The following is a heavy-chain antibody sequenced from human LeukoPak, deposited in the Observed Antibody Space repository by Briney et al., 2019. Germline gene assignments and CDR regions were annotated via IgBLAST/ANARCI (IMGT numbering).Heavy chain of an antibody. CDR2: ISGSGGST. D-gene: IGHD6-19*01. V-gene: IGHV3-23*01. CDR3: AKVGAVAAPDY. J-gene: IGHJ4*02. Sequence: GGSLRVSCAGSGFTFSRHAMSWVRQAPGKGLEWVSAISGSGGSTYYADSVKGRFTISRDNSKNTLYLQMNSLRAEDTAVYYCAKVGAVAAPDYWGQGTLVTVSS. CDR1: GFTFSRHA.